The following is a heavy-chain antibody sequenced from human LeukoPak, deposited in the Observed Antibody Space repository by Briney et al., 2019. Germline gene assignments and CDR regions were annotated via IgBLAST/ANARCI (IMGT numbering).Heavy chain of an antibody. CDR1: GYTFTSYG. J-gene: IGHJ4*02. Sequence: ASVKVSCKASGYTFTSYGITWVRQAPGQGLEWMGGIIPIFGTANYAQKFQGRVTITADESTSTAYMELSSLRSEDTAVYYCARVLLRYYGSGSYFDYWGQGTLVTVSS. CDR2: IIPIFGTA. CDR3: ARVLLRYYGSGSYFDY. V-gene: IGHV1-69*13. D-gene: IGHD3-10*01.